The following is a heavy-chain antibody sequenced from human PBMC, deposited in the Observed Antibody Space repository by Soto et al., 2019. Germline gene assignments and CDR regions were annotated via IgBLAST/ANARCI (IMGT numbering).Heavy chain of an antibody. V-gene: IGHV4-59*01. CDR3: ARVGRRTYYFDD. J-gene: IGHJ4*02. CDR1: GGSNSSYY. CDR2: IYYSGST. Sequence: SQTLSLTGTVSGGSNSSYYLRWIRQRPGKGLEWIGYIYYSGSTNYNPSLKCRVTISVDTSKNQFSLELSSVTAADTAVSYCARVGRRTYYFDDGGQGTLVTVSS.